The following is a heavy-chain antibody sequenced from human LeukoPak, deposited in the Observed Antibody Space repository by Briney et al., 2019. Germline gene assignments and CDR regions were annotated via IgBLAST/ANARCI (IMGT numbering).Heavy chain of an antibody. V-gene: IGHV4-61*02. CDR3: AREGYYDSSGYYFPDAFDI. D-gene: IGHD3-22*01. CDR2: IYTSGST. J-gene: IGHJ3*02. Sequence: SETLSLTCTVSGGSISSGSYYWSWIRQPAGKGLEWIGRIYTSGSTNYNPSLKSRVTISVDTSKNQFSLKLSPVTAADTAVYYCAREGYYDSSGYYFPDAFDIWGQGTMVTVSS. CDR1: GGSISSGSYY.